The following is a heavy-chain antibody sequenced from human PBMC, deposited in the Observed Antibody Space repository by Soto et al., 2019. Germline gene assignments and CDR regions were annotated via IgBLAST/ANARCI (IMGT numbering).Heavy chain of an antibody. J-gene: IGHJ4*02. D-gene: IGHD3-22*01. CDR2: VYYTGST. Sequence: SETLSLTCTVSGDTISTFYWGWMRQSPGKELEWIGYVYYTGSTNYNPSLKSRVTISVDRSKNQFSLKLTSANAADTAVYYCARGRTVRNYADDSSDYFYFFDYWGQGTQVTVSS. CDR1: GDTISTFY. CDR3: ARGRTVRNYADDSSDYFYFFDY. V-gene: IGHV4-59*01.